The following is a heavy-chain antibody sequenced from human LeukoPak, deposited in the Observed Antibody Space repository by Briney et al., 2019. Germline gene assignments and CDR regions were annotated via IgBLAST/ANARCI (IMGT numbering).Heavy chain of an antibody. CDR1: GFTFSSYA. D-gene: IGHD3-9*01. Sequence: PGGSLRLSCAASGFTFSSYAMSWVRQAPGKGLEWVSAISGSGGSTYYADSVKGRFTISRDNSKNTLYLQMNSLRAEDTAVYYCAKGGDYDILTGYSYYFDYWGQGTLVTVSS. V-gene: IGHV3-23*01. CDR2: ISGSGGST. CDR3: AKGGDYDILTGYSYYFDY. J-gene: IGHJ4*02.